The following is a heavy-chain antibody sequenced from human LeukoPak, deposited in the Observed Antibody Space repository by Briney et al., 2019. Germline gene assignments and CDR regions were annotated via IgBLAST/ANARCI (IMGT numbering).Heavy chain of an antibody. Sequence: GGSLRLSCAAFGYTFSSYEMNWVRQAPGKGLEWVSYTSSSGTIIYYTDYVKGRFTITRDNAKNSLYLQMNSLRAEDTAVYYCARAGSGSYYLDYWGQGTLVTVSS. CDR3: ARAGSGSYYLDY. J-gene: IGHJ4*02. V-gene: IGHV3-48*03. CDR2: TSSSGTII. CDR1: GYTFSSYE. D-gene: IGHD3-10*01.